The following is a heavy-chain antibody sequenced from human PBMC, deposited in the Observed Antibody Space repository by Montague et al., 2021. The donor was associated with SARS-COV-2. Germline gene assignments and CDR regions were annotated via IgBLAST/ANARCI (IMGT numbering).Heavy chain of an antibody. J-gene: IGHJ4*02. CDR3: GRGGLGNRGFDY. CDR2: SYLSGFT. D-gene: IGHD3/OR15-3a*01. V-gene: IGHV4-4*02. CDR1: DVSLSSSTW. Sequence: SETLSLTCVVSDVSLSSSTWWSWVRQSPGKGLEWVGDSYLSGFTXYNPSVKSRVTITLDDSRSQFSLRLTSVTAADTAVYFCGRGGLGNRGFDYWGQGALVTVSS.